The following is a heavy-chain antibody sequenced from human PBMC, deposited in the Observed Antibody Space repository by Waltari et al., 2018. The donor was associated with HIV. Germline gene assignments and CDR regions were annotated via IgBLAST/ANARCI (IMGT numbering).Heavy chain of an antibody. CDR3: VRDPKTSWGELDY. Sequence: EVQLVESGGGLVQPEESLRLSCAASGFVFSSYSMNWVRQAPGEGLDWISFISSSGSTIYYADFVKGRFTVSRDNADNSLYLQMNSLRDEDTAVYYCVRDPKTSWGELDYWGQGTLVAVSS. CDR1: GFVFSSYS. V-gene: IGHV3-48*02. CDR2: ISSSGSTI. D-gene: IGHD3-16*01. J-gene: IGHJ4*02.